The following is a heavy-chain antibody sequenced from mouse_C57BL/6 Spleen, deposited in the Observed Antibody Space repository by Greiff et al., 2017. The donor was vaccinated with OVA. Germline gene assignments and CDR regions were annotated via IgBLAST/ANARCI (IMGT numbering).Heavy chain of an antibody. D-gene: IGHD1-3*01. CDR3: AVKAMDY. J-gene: IGHJ4*01. V-gene: IGHV1-82*01. CDR1: GYAFSSSW. Sequence: QVQLQQSGPELVKPGASVKISCKASGYAFSSSWMNWVKQRPGQGLEWIGRIYPGDGDTNYNGKFKGKATLTADKSSSTAYMQLSSLTSEDSAVYFCAVKAMDYWGQGTSVTVSS. CDR2: IYPGDGDT.